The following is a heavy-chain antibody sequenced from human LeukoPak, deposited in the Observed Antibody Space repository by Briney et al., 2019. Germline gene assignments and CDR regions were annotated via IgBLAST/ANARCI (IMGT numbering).Heavy chain of an antibody. CDR1: GGSFSGYY. CDR3: ARGTRKRITMIVVPPGGAFDI. CDR2: INHSGST. J-gene: IGHJ3*02. V-gene: IGHV4-34*01. D-gene: IGHD3-22*01. Sequence: SETLSLICAVYGGSFSGYYWSWIRQPPGKGLEWIGEINHSGSTNYNPSLKSRVTISVDTSKNQFSLKLSSVTAADTAVYYCARGTRKRITMIVVPPGGAFDIWGQGTMVTVSS.